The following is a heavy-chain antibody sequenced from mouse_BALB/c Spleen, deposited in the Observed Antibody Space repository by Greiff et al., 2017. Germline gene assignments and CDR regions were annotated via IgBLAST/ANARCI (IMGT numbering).Heavy chain of an antibody. CDR1: GYSITSGYY. J-gene: IGHJ4*01. V-gene: IGHV3-6*02. Sequence: EVQLQESGPGLVKPSQSLSLTCSVTGYSITSGYYWNWIRQFPGNKLEWMGYISYDGSNNYNPSLKNRISITRDTSKNQFFLKLNSVTTEDTATYDCARAYFLAMDYWGQGTAVTVSS. CDR3: ARAYFLAMDY. D-gene: IGHD2-10*01. CDR2: ISYDGSN.